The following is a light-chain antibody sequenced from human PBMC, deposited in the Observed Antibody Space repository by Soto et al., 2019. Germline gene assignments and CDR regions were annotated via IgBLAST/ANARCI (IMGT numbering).Light chain of an antibody. Sequence: ELVLTQSPGTLSLSPGERATLSCRASQSVSSNYLAWYQQKPGQAPKVLIYGASIRATGIPDRFSGSGSGTDFTLTISRLEPEDFALYYCQQYHTSPLTFGQGTKVDIK. V-gene: IGKV3-20*01. J-gene: IGKJ1*01. CDR3: QQYHTSPLT. CDR2: GAS. CDR1: QSVSSNY.